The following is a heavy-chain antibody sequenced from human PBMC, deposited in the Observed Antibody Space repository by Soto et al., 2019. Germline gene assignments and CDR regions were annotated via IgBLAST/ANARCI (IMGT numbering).Heavy chain of an antibody. CDR3: ARDRLPRASVATPGYLDY. V-gene: IGHV3-30-3*01. D-gene: IGHD1-1*01. Sequence: GGSLRLSCAASGFTFGAAAIHWVRQAPGKGLEWVAVISDDGSSKYYADSVRGRFTISRDNSQNTLDLQMNSLRAEDTAVYYCARDRLPRASVATPGYLDYWGQGSLVTVSS. CDR2: ISDDGSSK. CDR1: GFTFGAAA. J-gene: IGHJ4*02.